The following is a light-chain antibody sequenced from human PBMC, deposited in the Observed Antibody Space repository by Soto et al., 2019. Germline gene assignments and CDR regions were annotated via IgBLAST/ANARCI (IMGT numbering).Light chain of an antibody. CDR3: SSYSSGRISTL. Sequence: QSALTQPASVSGSPGQSITISCTGTSTDVGDYNYVSWYQQLPGKAPKLLIYDVGKRPSVVSNRFSGSKSGNTASLTISGLQAEDEADYYCSSYSSGRISTLFGGGTKLTVL. J-gene: IGLJ2*01. CDR1: STDVGDYNY. V-gene: IGLV2-14*03. CDR2: DVG.